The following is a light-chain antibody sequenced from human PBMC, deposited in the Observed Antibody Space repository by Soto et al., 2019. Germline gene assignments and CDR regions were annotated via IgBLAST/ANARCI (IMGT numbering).Light chain of an antibody. V-gene: IGLV1-44*01. Sequence: QSALTQPASVSGSAGQSITISCSGTMRDVGAYNLVSWYQQLPGTAPKLLIYTNSQRPLGVPVRFSGSKSGTSASPAIAGLQSEDEGDYYCATWDDNVYVFGTGTKVTV. J-gene: IGLJ1*01. CDR2: TNS. CDR3: ATWDDNVYV. CDR1: MRDVGAYN.